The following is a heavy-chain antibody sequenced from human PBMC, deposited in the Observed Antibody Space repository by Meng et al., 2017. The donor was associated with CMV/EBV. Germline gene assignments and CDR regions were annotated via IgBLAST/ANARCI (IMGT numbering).Heavy chain of an antibody. V-gene: IGHV4-59*12. CDR3: ARVAEGYYYDSSGYRPPFDY. D-gene: IGHD3-22*01. J-gene: IGHJ4*02. Sequence: SETLSLTCTVSGGSISSYYWSWIRQPPGKGLEWIGYIYYSGSTNYNPSLKSRVTISVDTSKNQFSLKLSSVTAADTAVYYCARVAEGYYYDSSGYRPPFDYWGQGTLVTVSS. CDR2: IYYSGST. CDR1: GGSISSYY.